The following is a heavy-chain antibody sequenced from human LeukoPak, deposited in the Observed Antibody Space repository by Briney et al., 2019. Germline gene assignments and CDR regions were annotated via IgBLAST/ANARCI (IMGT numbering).Heavy chain of an antibody. CDR2: ISRGGDNP. CDR1: GFTFSSYA. CDR3: AKEVYGSGPYYLDY. D-gene: IGHD3-10*01. J-gene: IGHJ4*02. V-gene: IGHV3-23*01. Sequence: GGSLRLSCAASGFTFSSYAMSWVRQAPGKGLQWVSAISRGGDNPYYADSVKGCFTISRDNSRNTLYLQMNSLRAEDTAIYYCAKEVYGSGPYYLDYWGQGTLVTVSS.